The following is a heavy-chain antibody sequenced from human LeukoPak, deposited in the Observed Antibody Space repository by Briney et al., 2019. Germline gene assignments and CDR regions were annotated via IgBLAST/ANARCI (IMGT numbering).Heavy chain of an antibody. Sequence: GGSLRLSCAASGFTFSSYSMNWVRQAPGKGLEWVSYISSLSGTIYYADSVKGRFTISRDNAKSSLYLQMNSLTAEDTAVYYCARDRYDSSGYSDWGQGTLVTVSS. J-gene: IGHJ4*02. D-gene: IGHD3-22*01. CDR2: ISSLSGTI. CDR3: ARDRYDSSGYSD. V-gene: IGHV3-48*01. CDR1: GFTFSSYS.